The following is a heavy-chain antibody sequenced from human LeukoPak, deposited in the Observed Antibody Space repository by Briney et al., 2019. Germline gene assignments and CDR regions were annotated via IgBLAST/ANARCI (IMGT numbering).Heavy chain of an antibody. V-gene: IGHV4-59*01. CDR2: IYYSGST. CDR3: ARGRYGGYFDC. CDR1: GGSISSYY. Sequence: SETLSLTCTVSGGSISSYYWSWIRQPPGKGLEWIGYIYYSGSTNYNPSLKSRVTVSVDTSKNQFSLKLSSVTAADTAVYYCARGRYGGYFDCWGQGTLVTVSS. D-gene: IGHD4-23*01. J-gene: IGHJ4*02.